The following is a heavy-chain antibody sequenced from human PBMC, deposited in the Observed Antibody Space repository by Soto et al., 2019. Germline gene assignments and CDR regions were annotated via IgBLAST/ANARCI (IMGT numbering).Heavy chain of an antibody. J-gene: IGHJ5*02. D-gene: IGHD6-19*01. CDR3: ARTLVAGMAGLGT. Sequence: GTLRLSCAASGVTISTDWMHWLRQVPGQGLGGVARMSSGGTDTNHAHSVKGRLTISRDSARNTLFLQMNYLTGEDTAVYYCARTLVAGMAGLGTWVQGT. CDR2: MSSGGTDT. CDR1: GVTISTDW. V-gene: IGHV3-74*01.